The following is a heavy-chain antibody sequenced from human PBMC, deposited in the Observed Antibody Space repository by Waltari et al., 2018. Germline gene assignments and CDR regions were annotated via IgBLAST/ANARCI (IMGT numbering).Heavy chain of an antibody. D-gene: IGHD6-19*01. J-gene: IGHJ4*02. CDR1: GYTFTDYY. Sequence: DVQLVQSGAEVKKPGATVKISCKASGYTFTDYYMHWVHQAPGKGLEWMGRVDPEDGETIDAEKFQDRVTITADTSTDTAYMELSSLRSEDTAVYYCATDSLIAVAGTGGYWGQGTLVTVSS. V-gene: IGHV1-69-2*01. CDR2: VDPEDGET. CDR3: ATDSLIAVAGTGGY.